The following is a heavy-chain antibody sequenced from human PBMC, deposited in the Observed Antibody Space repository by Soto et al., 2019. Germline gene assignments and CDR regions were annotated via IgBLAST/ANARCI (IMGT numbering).Heavy chain of an antibody. J-gene: IGHJ4*02. Sequence: GGSLRLSCAASGFTFSSYAMHWVRQAPGKGLEWVAVISYDGSNKYYADSVKGRFTISRDNSKNTLYLQMNSLRAEDTAVYYCARDGSSGWYVGYYFDYWGQGTLVTVYS. D-gene: IGHD6-19*01. CDR3: ARDGSSGWYVGYYFDY. V-gene: IGHV3-30-3*01. CDR1: GFTFSSYA. CDR2: ISYDGSNK.